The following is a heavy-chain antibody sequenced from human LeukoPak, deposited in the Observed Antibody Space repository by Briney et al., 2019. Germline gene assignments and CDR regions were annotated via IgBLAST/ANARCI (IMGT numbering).Heavy chain of an antibody. CDR2: IYYSGST. J-gene: IGHJ4*02. CDR3: AGEDYYGSGSYYNVRFDY. V-gene: IGHV4-59*01. D-gene: IGHD3-10*01. CDR1: GGSISSYY. Sequence: PSETLSLTFTVSGGSISSYYWSWIRQPPGKGLEWIGYIYYSGSTNYNPSLKSRVTISVDTSKNQFSLKLSSVTAADTAVYYCAGEDYYGSGSYYNVRFDYWGQGTLVTVSS.